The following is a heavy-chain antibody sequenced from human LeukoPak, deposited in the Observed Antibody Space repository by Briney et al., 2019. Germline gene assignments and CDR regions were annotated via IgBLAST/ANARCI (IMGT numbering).Heavy chain of an antibody. V-gene: IGHV4-39*01. CDR1: GGAIISSSFY. J-gene: IGHJ4*01. Sequence: PWETLSLTCTVSGGAIISSSFYWVWIRQPPGRGLEWFGSIYSSGSTYYNPSVNSRATISVDTSKKELSLELSSVTAADTSMYYCARLYYSDSAFDYWGQGTLVTVSS. D-gene: IGHD3-10*01. CDR3: ARLYYSDSAFDY. CDR2: IYSSGST.